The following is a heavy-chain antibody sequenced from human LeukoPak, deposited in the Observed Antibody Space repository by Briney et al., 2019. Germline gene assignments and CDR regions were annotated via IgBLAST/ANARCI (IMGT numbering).Heavy chain of an antibody. CDR2: IWYDGSNK. V-gene: IGHV3-33*01. D-gene: IGHD1-1*01. J-gene: IGHJ5*02. CDR1: GLXFSSYG. Sequence: GGSLRLSCAASGLXFSSYGIHWVRQAPGKGLEWVAVIWYDGSNKYYADSVKGRFTISRDNSKNTLYLQVSSLRADDTAVYYCARDMGTTRLDLWGQGTLVTVSS. CDR3: ARDMGTTRLDL.